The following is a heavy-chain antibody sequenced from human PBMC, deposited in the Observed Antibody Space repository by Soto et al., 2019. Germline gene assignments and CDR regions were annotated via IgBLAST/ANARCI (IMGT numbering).Heavy chain of an antibody. J-gene: IGHJ4*02. V-gene: IGHV3-23*01. Sequence: PGGSLRLSCAASGFTFSSYAMSWVRQAPGKGLEWVSAISGSGGSTYYADSVKGRFTISRDNSKNTLYLQMNSLRAEDTAVYYCAKDFRYFDSSGYYLRYWGQGTLVTVSS. CDR1: GFTFSSYA. CDR3: AKDFRYFDSSGYYLRY. CDR2: ISGSGGST. D-gene: IGHD3-22*01.